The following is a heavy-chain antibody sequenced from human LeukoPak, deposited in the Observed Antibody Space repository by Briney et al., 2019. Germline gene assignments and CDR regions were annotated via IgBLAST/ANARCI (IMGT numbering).Heavy chain of an antibody. CDR2: IYHSGST. CDR3: ARGDSSGYYYAHFDY. J-gene: IGHJ4*02. D-gene: IGHD3-22*01. Sequence: SETLSLTCAVSGGSISSGGYSWSWIWQPPGKGLEWIGYIYHSGSTYYNPSLKSRVTISVDRSKSQFSLKLSSVTAADTAVYYCARGDSSGYYYAHFDYWGQGTLVTVSS. CDR1: GGSISSGGYS. V-gene: IGHV4-30-2*01.